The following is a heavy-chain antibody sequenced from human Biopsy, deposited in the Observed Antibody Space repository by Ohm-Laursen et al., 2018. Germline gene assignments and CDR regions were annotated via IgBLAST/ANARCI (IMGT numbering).Heavy chain of an antibody. D-gene: IGHD3-16*01. CDR2: ISPNSGGT. Sequence: ASVKVSCKGSGYAVNDYFLHWLRQAPGQGPEWMGWISPNSGGTNYAQKFQGRVTMTTDTSTSTVYLELRRLISDDTAVYYCAKDIMNRIAGLVARSDVFDVWGQGTLVTVSS. CDR3: AKDIMNRIAGLVARSDVFDV. CDR1: GYAVNDYF. J-gene: IGHJ3*01. V-gene: IGHV1-2*02.